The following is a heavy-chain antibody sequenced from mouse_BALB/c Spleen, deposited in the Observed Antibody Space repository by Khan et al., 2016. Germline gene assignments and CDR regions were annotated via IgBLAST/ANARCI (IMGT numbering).Heavy chain of an antibody. CDR1: GYSITSGYY. Sequence: EVQLQESGPGLVKPSQSLSLTCSVTGYSITSGYYWNWIRQFPGNKLEWMGYISYDGINNYNPSLKNRISITRDTSKNQFFLKLNSVTTEDTATYYCTISIYYNYAWFAYWGQGTLVTVSA. V-gene: IGHV3-6*02. J-gene: IGHJ3*01. CDR2: ISYDGIN. D-gene: IGHD2-4*01. CDR3: TISIYYNYAWFAY.